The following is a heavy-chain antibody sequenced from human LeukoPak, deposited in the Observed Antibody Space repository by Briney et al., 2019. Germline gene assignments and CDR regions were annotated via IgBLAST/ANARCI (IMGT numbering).Heavy chain of an antibody. CDR1: GGSISSYY. J-gene: IGHJ3*02. CDR3: ARDRRRYRSAFDI. CDR2: IYYSGST. Sequence: KPSEALSLTCTVSGGSISSYYWSWIRQPPGKGLEWIGYIYYSGSTNYNPSLKSRVTISIDTSKNQFSLKLSSVTAADTAVYYCARDRRRYRSAFDIWGQGTMVTVSS. V-gene: IGHV4-59*01. D-gene: IGHD1-1*01.